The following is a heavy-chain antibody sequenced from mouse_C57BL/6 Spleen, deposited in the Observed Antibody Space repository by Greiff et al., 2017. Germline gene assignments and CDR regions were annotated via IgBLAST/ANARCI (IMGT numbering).Heavy chain of an antibody. J-gene: IGHJ2*01. V-gene: IGHV14-4*01. CDR1: GFNIKDDY. CDR2: IDPENGDT. Sequence: VQLQQSGAELVRPGASVKLSCTASGFNIKDDYMHWVKQRPEQGLEWIGWIDPENGDTEYASKFQGKATITADTSSNPASLQLSSLTSEDTAVYYGTTAEEDYWGQGTTLTVSS. CDR3: TTAEEDY.